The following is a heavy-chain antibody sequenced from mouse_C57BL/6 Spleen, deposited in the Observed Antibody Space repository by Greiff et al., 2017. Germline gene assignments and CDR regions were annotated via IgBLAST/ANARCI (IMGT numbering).Heavy chain of an antibody. J-gene: IGHJ2*01. D-gene: IGHD2-5*01. CDR1: GFSLTSYA. CDR2: IWTGGGS. Sequence: VLGVESGPGLVAPSQSLSITCTVSGFSLTSYAISWVRQPPGKGLEWLGVIWTGGGSNYNSALKSRLSISKDNSKSQLFLKMNSLQTDDTARYYCARGSYSSYFDYWGQGTTLTVSS. V-gene: IGHV2-9-1*01. CDR3: ARGSYSSYFDY.